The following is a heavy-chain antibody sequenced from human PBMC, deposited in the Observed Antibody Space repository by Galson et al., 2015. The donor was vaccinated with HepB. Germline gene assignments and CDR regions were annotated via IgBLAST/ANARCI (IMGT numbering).Heavy chain of an antibody. Sequence: SVKVSCKVSGYALSDLSLHWVRQAPGQGLEWMGGYDPDHSETVFAQRFQGRVTVTEDTSTNTAYMEVSSLKSDDTAVYFCATTWTNWGQGVLVIVSS. CDR3: ATTWTN. CDR1: GYALSDLS. V-gene: IGHV1-24*01. CDR2: YDPDHSET. D-gene: IGHD3/OR15-3a*01. J-gene: IGHJ4*02.